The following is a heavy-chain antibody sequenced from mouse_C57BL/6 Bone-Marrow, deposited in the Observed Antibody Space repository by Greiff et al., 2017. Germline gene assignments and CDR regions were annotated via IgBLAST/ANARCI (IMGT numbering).Heavy chain of an antibody. V-gene: IGHV5-6-3*01. J-gene: IGHJ3*01. CDR2: INSNGGST. CDR3: ARDESRNYDWFAY. Sequence: EVKVVESGGGLVQPGGSLKLSCAASGFTFSSYGMSWVRQTPDKRLELVATINSNGGSTYYPDSVKGRFTISRDNAKNTLYLQMSSLKSEDTAMYYCARDESRNYDWFAYWGQGTLVTVSA. CDR1: GFTFSSYG. D-gene: IGHD2-4*01.